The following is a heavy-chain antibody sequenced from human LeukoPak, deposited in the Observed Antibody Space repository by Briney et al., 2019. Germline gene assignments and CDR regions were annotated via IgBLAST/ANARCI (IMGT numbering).Heavy chain of an antibody. Sequence: PGGSLRLSCAASGFTLSNNFVAWVRQAPGRGLEWVSVIHTGGSTFYVDSVKGRFTISRDNAKNSLYLQMNSLRAEDTAVYYCARVVDYWGQGTLVTVSS. CDR2: IHTGGST. CDR3: ARVVDY. J-gene: IGHJ4*02. V-gene: IGHV3-66*01. CDR1: GFTLSNNF.